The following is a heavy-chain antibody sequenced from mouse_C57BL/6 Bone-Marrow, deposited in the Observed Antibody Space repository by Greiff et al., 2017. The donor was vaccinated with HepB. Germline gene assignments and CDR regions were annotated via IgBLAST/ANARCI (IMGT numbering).Heavy chain of an antibody. CDR2: IHPNSGST. Sequence: QVQLQQPGAELVKPGASVKLSCKASGYTFTSYRMHWVKQRPGQGLEWIGMIHPNSGSTNYNEKFKSKATLTVDKSSSTAYMQHSSLTYEDSAVYYCAKSKAYYYSSSYLYWGQGTTLTVSS. CDR1: GYTFTSYR. J-gene: IGHJ2*01. V-gene: IGHV1-64*01. D-gene: IGHD1-1*01. CDR3: AKSKAYYYSSSYLY.